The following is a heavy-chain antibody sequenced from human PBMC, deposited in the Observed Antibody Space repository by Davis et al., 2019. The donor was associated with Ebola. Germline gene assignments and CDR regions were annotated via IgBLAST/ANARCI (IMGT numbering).Heavy chain of an antibody. Sequence: GESLKISCKGSGYIFTKSWIGWVRQMPGKGLEWMGIIYPGDSDTRYSPSFQGQATISVDKSISTAYLQWSSLKASDTAMYYCARRGPPHSTSYYFDYWGQGNLVTVSS. V-gene: IGHV5-51*01. CDR3: ARRGPPHSTSYYFDY. CDR1: GYIFTKSW. D-gene: IGHD6-6*01. CDR2: IYPGDSDT. J-gene: IGHJ4*02.